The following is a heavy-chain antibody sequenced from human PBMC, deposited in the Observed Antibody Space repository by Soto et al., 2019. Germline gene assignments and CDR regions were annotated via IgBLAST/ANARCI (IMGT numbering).Heavy chain of an antibody. CDR1: GGTFSSYA. J-gene: IGHJ5*01. CDR2: IIPIFGTA. D-gene: IGHD3-22*01. CDR3: ARPSHYYDSSGYQSSLDP. Sequence: SVKVSCKASGGTFSSYAISWVRQAPGQGLEWMGGIIPIFGTANYAQKFQGRVTITADESTSTAYMELSSLRSEDTAVYYCARPSHYYDSSGYQSSLDPWGQGTLVTVSS. V-gene: IGHV1-69*13.